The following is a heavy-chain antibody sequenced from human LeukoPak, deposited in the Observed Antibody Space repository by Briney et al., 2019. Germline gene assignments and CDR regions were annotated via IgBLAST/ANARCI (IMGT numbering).Heavy chain of an antibody. J-gene: IGHJ4*02. Sequence: PGGSLRLSCAASGFTLSSYWMHWVRQAPGKGLVWVSRINSDGSSTSYADSVKGRFTISRDNAKNTLYLQMNSLRAEDTAVYYCARRPTITGNTLFDFWGQGTLVTVSS. V-gene: IGHV3-74*01. CDR2: INSDGSST. CDR3: ARRPTITGNTLFDF. D-gene: IGHD1-7*01. CDR1: GFTLSSYW.